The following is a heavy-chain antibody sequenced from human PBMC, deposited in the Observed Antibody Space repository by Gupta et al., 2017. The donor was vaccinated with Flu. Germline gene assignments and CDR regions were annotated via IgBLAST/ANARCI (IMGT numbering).Heavy chain of an antibody. V-gene: IGHV3-74*01. Sequence: QAPGKGLVWVSRINSDGSSTSYADSVKGRFTISRDNAKNTLYLQMNSLRAEDTAVYYCARDPGLIVGATGLLNYREYYFDYWGQGTLVTVAS. CDR2: INSDGSST. J-gene: IGHJ4*02. D-gene: IGHD1-26*01. CDR3: ARDPGLIVGATGLLNYREYYFDY.